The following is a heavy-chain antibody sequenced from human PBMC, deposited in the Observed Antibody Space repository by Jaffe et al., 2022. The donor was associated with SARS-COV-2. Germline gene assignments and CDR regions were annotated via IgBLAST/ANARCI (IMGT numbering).Heavy chain of an antibody. J-gene: IGHJ4*02. CDR2: ISGSASAI. CDR3: ASALICSGGSCQTH. CDR1: GFTFSNYN. D-gene: IGHD2-15*01. Sequence: EVQLVESGGDLVQPGGSLRLSCAASGFTFSNYNMNWVRQAPGKGLEWVSYISGSASAIYYADSVRGRFTISRDNAKNSLYLQMNSLRVEDTAVYYCASALICSGGSCQTHWGQGTLVTVSS. V-gene: IGHV3-48*01.